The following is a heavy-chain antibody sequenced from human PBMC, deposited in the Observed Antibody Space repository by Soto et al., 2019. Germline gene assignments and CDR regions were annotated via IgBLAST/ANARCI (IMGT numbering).Heavy chain of an antibody. CDR3: ARGLQLGY. V-gene: IGHV4-31*03. CDR1: GDSISRSGSY. Sequence: SETLSLTCTVSGDSISRSGSYWCWIRQHPGKGLECIGYIFHRGSTYYNPSLKSRVTIPEDTSKNQFSLKLTSVTAADTAVYYCARGLQLGYWGQGTQVTVSS. CDR2: IFHRGST. J-gene: IGHJ4*02.